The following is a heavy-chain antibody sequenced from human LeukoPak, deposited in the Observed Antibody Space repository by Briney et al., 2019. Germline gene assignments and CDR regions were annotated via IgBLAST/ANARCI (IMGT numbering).Heavy chain of an antibody. Sequence: GGSLSLSCAASGFPLSSYSINWFRQAPGKGLEWVAYISASGSNIYYVDSVKGRFTVSRDNPKSSLFLQMNSPRAEDTAVYYCAGVKGSYFDYWGQGALVTVSS. D-gene: IGHD2-15*01. CDR2: ISASGSNI. CDR3: AGVKGSYFDY. J-gene: IGHJ4*02. CDR1: GFPLSSYS. V-gene: IGHV3-48*01.